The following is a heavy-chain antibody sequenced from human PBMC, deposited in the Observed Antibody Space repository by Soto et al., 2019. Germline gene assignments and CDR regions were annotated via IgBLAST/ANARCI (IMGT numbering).Heavy chain of an antibody. D-gene: IGHD6-13*01. V-gene: IGHV3-23*01. CDR3: AKVPTRIAAAGMCFDY. J-gene: IGHJ4*02. Sequence: GGSLRLSCAASGFTFSSYAMGWVRQAPGEGLEWFSAITGRGDDTYNSDSVQGRFTISRDNSKNTLYLQMDSLRAEDTAVYYCAKVPTRIAAAGMCFDYWGQGTLVTVSS. CDR2: ITGRGDDT. CDR1: GFTFSSYA.